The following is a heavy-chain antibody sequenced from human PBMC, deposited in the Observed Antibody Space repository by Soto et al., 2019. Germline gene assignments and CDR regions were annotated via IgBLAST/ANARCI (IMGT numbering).Heavy chain of an antibody. CDR2: VTPHSGGT. Sequence: ASVKVSCKASGYTFQTYDIIWVRQATGQGLEWMGWVTPHSGGTGYAQKFQGRVTMTRDTSISTAYMELSSLRSEDTAVYYCASSIYGDYVGYWGQGTLVTVSS. CDR3: ASSIYGDYVGY. J-gene: IGHJ4*02. D-gene: IGHD4-17*01. V-gene: IGHV1-8*02. CDR1: GYTFQTYD.